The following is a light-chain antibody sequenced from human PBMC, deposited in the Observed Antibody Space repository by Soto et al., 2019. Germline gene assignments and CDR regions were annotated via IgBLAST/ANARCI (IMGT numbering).Light chain of an antibody. J-gene: IGLJ2*01. Sequence: QSVLTQPPSASGSPGQSVTISRTGTSSDIGGYNSVSWYQQHPGKAPKLMIYEVNNRPSGVPDRFSGSKSGNTASLTVSGLQAEDEAEYYCSSSADSSNFVVFGGGTKLTVL. CDR2: EVN. CDR3: SSSADSSNFVV. V-gene: IGLV2-8*01. CDR1: SSDIGGYNS.